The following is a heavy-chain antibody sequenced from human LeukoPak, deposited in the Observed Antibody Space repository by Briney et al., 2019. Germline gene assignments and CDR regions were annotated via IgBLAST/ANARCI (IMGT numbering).Heavy chain of an antibody. CDR2: MYYRGNT. CDR3: ARGDGAYYYDSSGYYPSLYFDY. V-gene: IGHV4-39*07. Sequence: SETLSLTCTVSGGSISTITYYWGWIRQPPGKGLEWVGHMYYRGNTFYNPSLKSRVTISVDTSKNQFSLKLRSVTAADTAVYYCARGDGAYYYDSSGYYPSLYFDYWGQGTLVTVSS. D-gene: IGHD3-22*01. CDR1: GGSISTITYY. J-gene: IGHJ4*02.